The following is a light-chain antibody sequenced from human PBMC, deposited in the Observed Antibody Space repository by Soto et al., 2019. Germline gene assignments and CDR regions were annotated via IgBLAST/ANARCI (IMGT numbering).Light chain of an antibody. Sequence: EIVMTQSPATLSVSPGERATLSCRASQGVSSNLAWYQQKPGQAPRLLIYGASSRATGIPGRFSGSGSGTDFTLTISSLQSEDFAVYYCQQYNNWPPLTFGGGTKVEIK. J-gene: IGKJ4*01. V-gene: IGKV3-15*01. CDR3: QQYNNWPPLT. CDR2: GAS. CDR1: QGVSSN.